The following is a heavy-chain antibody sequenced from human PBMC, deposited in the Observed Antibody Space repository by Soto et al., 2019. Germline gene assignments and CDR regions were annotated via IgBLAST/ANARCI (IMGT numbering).Heavy chain of an antibody. Sequence: EVQLVESGGALVQPGGTLRLSCAASGFTFSSYAMHWVRQAPGKGLEYISAISSDGGTTYYAGSVKGRFTISRDNSKNPLYLQMGSLRAEDMAVYFCASGRITLSPMDSWGQGTLVTVSS. CDR3: ASGRITLSPMDS. CDR1: GFTFSSYA. J-gene: IGHJ4*02. V-gene: IGHV3-64*07. CDR2: ISSDGGTT. D-gene: IGHD3-9*01.